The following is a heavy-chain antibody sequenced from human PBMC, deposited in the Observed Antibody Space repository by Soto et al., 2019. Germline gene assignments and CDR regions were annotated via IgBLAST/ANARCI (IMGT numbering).Heavy chain of an antibody. CDR1: GGSISSSNW. CDR3: AREDPDFWSGYFN. CDR2: IYHSGST. D-gene: IGHD3-3*01. J-gene: IGHJ4*02. V-gene: IGHV4-4*02. Sequence: SETLSLTXAVSGGSISSSNWWSWVRQPPGKGLEWIGEIYHSGSTNYNPSLKSRVTISVDKSKNQFSLKLSSVTAADTAVYYCAREDPDFWSGYFNWGQGTLVTVSS.